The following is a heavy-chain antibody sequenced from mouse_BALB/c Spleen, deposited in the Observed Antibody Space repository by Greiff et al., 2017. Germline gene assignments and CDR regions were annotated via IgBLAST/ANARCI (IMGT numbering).Heavy chain of an antibody. CDR1: GYTFTSYW. CDR2: IDPSDSYT. V-gene: IGHV1S126*01. J-gene: IGHJ4*01. Sequence: QVQLQQPGAELVKPGASVKISCKASGYTFTSYWMNWVKQRPGQGLEWIGEIDPSDSYTNNNQKFKDKATLTVDKSSSTAYRQLSRLTSEDSAVFYCARGGGKNYYAMDYWGQGTSVTVSS. CDR3: ARGGGKNYYAMDY.